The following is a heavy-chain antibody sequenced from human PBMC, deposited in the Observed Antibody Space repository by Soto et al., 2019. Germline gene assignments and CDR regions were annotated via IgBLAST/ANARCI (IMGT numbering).Heavy chain of an antibody. J-gene: IGHJ4*02. CDR3: ARSYSSSFIYFDY. CDR1: GGSISSGGYS. V-gene: IGHV4-34*01. D-gene: IGHD6-13*01. Sequence: PSETLSLTCAVSGGSISSGGYSWSWIRQPPGKGLEWIGEINHSGSTNYNPSLKSRVTISVDTSKNQFSLKLSSVTAADTAVYYCARSYSSSFIYFDYWGQGTLVTVSS. CDR2: INHSGST.